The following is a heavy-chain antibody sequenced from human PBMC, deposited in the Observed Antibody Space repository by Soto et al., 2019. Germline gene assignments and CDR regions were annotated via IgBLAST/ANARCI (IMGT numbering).Heavy chain of an antibody. D-gene: IGHD6-19*01. J-gene: IGHJ5*02. Sequence: PGGSLRLSCAASGFTFSSYAMIWVRQAPGKGLEWVSAISGSGGSTYYADSVKGRFTISRDNSKNTLYLQMNSPRAEDTAVYYCAKCIAVAGPAWFDPWGQGTLVTVSS. V-gene: IGHV3-23*01. CDR2: ISGSGGST. CDR3: AKCIAVAGPAWFDP. CDR1: GFTFSSYA.